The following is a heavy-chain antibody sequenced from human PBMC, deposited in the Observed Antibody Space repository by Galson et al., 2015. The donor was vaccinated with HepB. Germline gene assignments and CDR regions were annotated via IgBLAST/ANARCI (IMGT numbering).Heavy chain of an antibody. CDR2: INAGNGNT. V-gene: IGHV1-3*01. D-gene: IGHD1-26*01. Sequence: SVKVSCKASGYTFTSYAMHWVRQAPGQRLEWMGWINAGNGNTKYSQKFQGRVTITRDTSASTAYMELSSLRSEDTAVYYCARRERGDRYYYYGMDVWGQGTTVTVSS. J-gene: IGHJ6*02. CDR3: ARRERGDRYYYYGMDV. CDR1: GYTFTSYA.